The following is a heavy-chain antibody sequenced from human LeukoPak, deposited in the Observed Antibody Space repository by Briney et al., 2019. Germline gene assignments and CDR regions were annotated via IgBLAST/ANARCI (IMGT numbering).Heavy chain of an antibody. D-gene: IGHD6-19*01. CDR3: AKPAISSRGWYYDY. CDR1: GFTFSNYA. CDR2: INDSGGST. J-gene: IGHJ4*02. Sequence: GGSLRLSCAASGFTFSNYAMSWVRQAPGKGLEWVSAINDSGGSTYYADSVKGRFTISRDNPKNTLYLQMNSLRAEDTAVYYCAKPAISSRGWYYDYWGQGTLVTVSS. V-gene: IGHV3-23*01.